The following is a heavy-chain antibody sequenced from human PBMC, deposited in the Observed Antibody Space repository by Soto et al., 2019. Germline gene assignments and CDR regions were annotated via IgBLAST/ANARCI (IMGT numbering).Heavy chain of an antibody. CDR2: ISGSGGST. D-gene: IGHD3-10*01. V-gene: IGHV3-23*01. CDR3: AKDHKFGSIYAFDI. Sequence: GGSLRLSCAASGFTFSSYAMSWVRQAPGKGLEWVSAISGSGGSTYYTDSVKGRFTISRDNSKNTLYLQMNSLRAEAPAVYYWAKDHKFGSIYAFDIWGQGTMVTVSS. CDR1: GFTFSSYA. J-gene: IGHJ3*02.